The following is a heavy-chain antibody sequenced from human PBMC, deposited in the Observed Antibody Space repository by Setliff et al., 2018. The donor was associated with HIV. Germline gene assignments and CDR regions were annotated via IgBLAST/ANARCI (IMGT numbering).Heavy chain of an antibody. CDR1: GFTFSSYA. CDR2: ISYDGSHK. D-gene: IGHD6-13*01. CDR3: AGPFPGQGAAARENDAFDI. Sequence: AGESLKISCAASGFTFSSYAMHWVRQAPGKGLEWVAVISYDGSHKYYADSVKGRFTISRDNSKNTLYLQMNSLKADDTAVYYCAGPFPGQGAAARENDAFDICGQGTMVTVSS. J-gene: IGHJ3*02. V-gene: IGHV3-30*04.